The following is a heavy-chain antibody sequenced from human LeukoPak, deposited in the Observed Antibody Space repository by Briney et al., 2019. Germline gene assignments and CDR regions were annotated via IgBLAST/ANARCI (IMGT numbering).Heavy chain of an antibody. V-gene: IGHV3-9*01. CDR1: GFTFDDYA. CDR2: ISWNSGSI. D-gene: IGHD6-19*01. Sequence: QSGGSLRLSCAASGFTFDDYAMHWVRQAPGKGLEWVSGISWNSGSIGYADSVKGRFTISRDNAKNSLYLQMNSLRAEDTALYYCAKDWGSGWAGELDIWGQGTMVTVSS. J-gene: IGHJ3*02. CDR3: AKDWGSGWAGELDI.